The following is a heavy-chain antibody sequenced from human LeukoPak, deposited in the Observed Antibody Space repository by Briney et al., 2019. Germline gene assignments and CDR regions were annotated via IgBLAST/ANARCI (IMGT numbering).Heavy chain of an antibody. CDR1: VGSLRGYN. CDR3: VRHPWRMGSRDYNFDD. D-gene: IGHD3-16*01. J-gene: IGHJ4*02. CDR2: IYYSGST. Sequence: PETLSPTRTLSVGSLRGYNWSSIPQPPEKGLEWIGHIYYSGSTNYNPSLKSRITISVDTSKNQFSLKMTSVTAADTAVYYCVRHPWRMGSRDYNFDDWGQGTLVTVSS. V-gene: IGHV4-59*08.